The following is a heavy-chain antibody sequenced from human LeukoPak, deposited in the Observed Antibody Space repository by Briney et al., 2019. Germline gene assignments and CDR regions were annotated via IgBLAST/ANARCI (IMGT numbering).Heavy chain of an antibody. Sequence: PGGSLRLSCAASGFTFSTYSMTWVRQAPGKGLEWVSGISGGGSNTYYADSVKGRFTISRDNSKNTLYLQMNRLRAEDTAIYYCAKDSRSSGWYNWFDPWGQGTLVTVSS. V-gene: IGHV3-23*01. J-gene: IGHJ5*02. CDR3: AKDSRSSGWYNWFDP. CDR1: GFTFSTYS. D-gene: IGHD6-19*01. CDR2: ISGGGSNT.